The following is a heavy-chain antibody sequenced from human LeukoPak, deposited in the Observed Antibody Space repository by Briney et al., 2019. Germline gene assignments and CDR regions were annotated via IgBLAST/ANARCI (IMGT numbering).Heavy chain of an antibody. V-gene: IGHV4-34*01. CDR2: INHSGST. J-gene: IGHJ6*03. D-gene: IGHD6-25*01. CDR1: GGSFSGYY. CDR3: AGGLGRLFITNYYYMDV. Sequence: SETLSLTCAVYGGSFSGYYWSWIRQPPGKGLEWIGEINHSGSTNYNPSLKSRVTISVDTSKNQFSLKLSSVTAADTAVYYRAGGLGRLFITNYYYMDVWGKGTTVTVSS.